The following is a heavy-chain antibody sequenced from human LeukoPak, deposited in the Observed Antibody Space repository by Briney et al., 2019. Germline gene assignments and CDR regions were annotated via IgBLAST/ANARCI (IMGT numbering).Heavy chain of an antibody. D-gene: IGHD1-26*01. CDR3: ARVSGSYFDY. CDR2: IYYSGST. CDR1: GGSISSSDW. J-gene: IGHJ4*02. Sequence: PSGTLPLTCAVSGGSISSSDWWSWVRQPPGKGLEWLGQIYYSGSTNYNPSLKSRVTISVDKSKNQFSLKLSSVTAADTAVYYCARVSGSYFDYWGQGTLVTVSS. V-gene: IGHV4-4*02.